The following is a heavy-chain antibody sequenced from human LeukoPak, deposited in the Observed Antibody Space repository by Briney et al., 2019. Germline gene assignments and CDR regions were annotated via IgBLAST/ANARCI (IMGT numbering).Heavy chain of an antibody. CDR3: ANPGFRRPMDYDY. D-gene: IGHD5-24*01. V-gene: IGHV3-23*01. CDR2: ISGSGGST. J-gene: IGHJ4*02. CDR1: GFTFSSYA. Sequence: PGGSLRLSCAASGFTFSSYAMSWVRQAPGKGLEWVSAISGSGGSTYYADSVKVRFTISRDNSKNTLYLQMNSLRAEDTAVYYCANPGFRRPMDYDYWGQGTLVTVSS.